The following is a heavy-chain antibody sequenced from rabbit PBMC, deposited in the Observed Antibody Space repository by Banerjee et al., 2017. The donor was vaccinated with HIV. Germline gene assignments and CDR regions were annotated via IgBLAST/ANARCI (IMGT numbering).Heavy chain of an antibody. CDR2: INTSSGNT. J-gene: IGHJ4*01. Sequence: QEQLEESGGDLVKPEGSLTLTCTASGFSFNNNYVMCWVRQAPGKGLEWIACINTSSGNTVYASWAKGRFTISKTSSTTVTLQMTSLTAADTATYFCARDGSGWGANFNLWGPGTLVTVS. D-gene: IGHD4-1*01. CDR3: ARDGSGWGANFNL. V-gene: IGHV1S45*01. CDR1: GFSFNNNYV.